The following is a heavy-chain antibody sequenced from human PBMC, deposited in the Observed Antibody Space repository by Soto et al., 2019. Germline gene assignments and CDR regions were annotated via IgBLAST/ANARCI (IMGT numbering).Heavy chain of an antibody. V-gene: IGHV4-34*01. CDR2: INHSGST. D-gene: IGHD3-3*01. J-gene: IGHJ3*02. CDR1: GGSFSGYY. CDR3: ARDKNTYYDFWSGYRRPNDAFDI. Sequence: SETLSLTCAVYGGSFSGYYWSWIRQPPGKGLEWIGEINHSGSTNYNPSLKSRVTISVDTSKNQFSLKLSSVTAADTAVYYCARDKNTYYDFWSGYRRPNDAFDIWGQRTMVTVSS.